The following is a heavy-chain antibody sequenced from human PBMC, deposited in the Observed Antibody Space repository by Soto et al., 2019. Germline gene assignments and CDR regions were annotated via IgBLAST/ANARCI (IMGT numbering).Heavy chain of an antibody. CDR2: IYHSGSI. CDR3: ASKFGELLADAFDI. J-gene: IGHJ3*02. Sequence: SDTLSLTCTVSNASISSRKWWNRVRQTPGRGLEWIGEIYHSGSINHNPSLKSRVTMSLDKSKNQFSLKMTSVTAADTAVYYCASKFGELLADAFDIWGQGTVVT. D-gene: IGHD3-10*01. CDR1: NASISSRKW. V-gene: IGHV4-4*02.